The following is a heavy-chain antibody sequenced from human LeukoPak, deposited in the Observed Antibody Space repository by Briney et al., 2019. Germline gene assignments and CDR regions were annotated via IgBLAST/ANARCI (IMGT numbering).Heavy chain of an antibody. CDR3: ARDPAVVAPSWDYYYMDV. CDR1: GGSISSSSYY. CDR2: IYYSGST. J-gene: IGHJ6*03. V-gene: IGHV4-39*07. D-gene: IGHD4-23*01. Sequence: SETLSLTRTVSGGSISSSSYYWGWIRQPPGKGLEWIGSIYYSGSTYYNPSLKSRVTISVDTSKNQFSLKLSSVTAADTAVYYCARDPAVVAPSWDYYYMDVWGKGTTVTVSS.